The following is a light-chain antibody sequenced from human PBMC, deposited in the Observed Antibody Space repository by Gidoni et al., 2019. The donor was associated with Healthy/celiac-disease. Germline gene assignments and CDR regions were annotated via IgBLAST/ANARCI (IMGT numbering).Light chain of an antibody. J-gene: IGKJ4*02. CDR1: HSISSY. CDR3: RQSYSTPLT. CDR2: AAA. V-gene: IGKV1-39*01. Sequence: DIQKTQYPSSLSAAVGDRVTIPCRARHSISSYLHWYQQKPGTAPNPLIYAAASLQSGVPSRIIGSGACTNYTLTIISLLPQDVATYYCRQSYSTPLTFGEGTKVEIK.